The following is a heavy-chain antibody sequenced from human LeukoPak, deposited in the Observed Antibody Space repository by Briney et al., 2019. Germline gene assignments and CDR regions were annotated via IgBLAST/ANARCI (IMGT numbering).Heavy chain of an antibody. Sequence: ASVKVSCKASGSTFTGFYVQWVRQAPGQGLEWMGWINPNNGATNYAQKFQGRVSMTRDSSISTAYLDLSRLRFGDTAVYYCARGRRFTIFGVVSGMDVWGRGTMVTVSS. CDR2: INPNNGAT. CDR1: GSTFTGFY. V-gene: IGHV1-2*02. D-gene: IGHD3-3*01. J-gene: IGHJ6*03. CDR3: ARGRRFTIFGVVSGMDV.